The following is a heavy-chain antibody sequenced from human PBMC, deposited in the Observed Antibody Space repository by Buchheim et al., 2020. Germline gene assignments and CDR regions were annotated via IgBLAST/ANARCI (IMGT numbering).Heavy chain of an antibody. Sequence: EVQLLESGGGLVQPGGSLRLSCAASGFTFSSYAMSWVRQAPGKGPEWVSAISGSGGSTYYADSVKGRFTISRDNSKNTLYLQMNSLRAEDTAVYYCAKGDYYDSSGRADDAFDIWGQGT. D-gene: IGHD3-22*01. CDR2: ISGSGGST. CDR1: GFTFSSYA. CDR3: AKGDYYDSSGRADDAFDI. V-gene: IGHV3-23*01. J-gene: IGHJ3*02.